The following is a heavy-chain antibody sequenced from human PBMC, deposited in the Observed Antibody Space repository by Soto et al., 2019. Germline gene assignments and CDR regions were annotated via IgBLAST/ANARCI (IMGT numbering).Heavy chain of an antibody. CDR3: ARNPLRKDGAYYYYGIDV. V-gene: IGHV1-69*06. CDR1: GGTFSSHA. Sequence: GASVKVSCKASGGTFSSHAISWVWQAPGQRPEWLGGIVHIFGTPNYAQKFQDRVTLTADKSTGTAYMELRSLRPEDTAIYYCARNPLRKDGAYYYYGIDVWDQRTTVTVSS. CDR2: IVHIFGTP. D-gene: IGHD3-16*01. J-gene: IGHJ6*02.